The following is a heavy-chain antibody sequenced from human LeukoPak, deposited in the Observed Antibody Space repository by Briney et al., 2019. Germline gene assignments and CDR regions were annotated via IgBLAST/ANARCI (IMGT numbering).Heavy chain of an antibody. V-gene: IGHV4-30-4*01. CDR3: ARDPPEDEWNSFDY. CDR2: IHYSGLT. D-gene: IGHD3-3*01. CDR1: GGSISSGDYY. Sequence: SQTLSLTCTVSGGSISSGDYYWSWIRQPPGKGLEWIGFIHYSGLTVYSPSLQSRVTMSVDTSRNQFSLELRSVSAADTALYYCARDPPEDEWNSFDYWGQGTLDTVSS. J-gene: IGHJ4*02.